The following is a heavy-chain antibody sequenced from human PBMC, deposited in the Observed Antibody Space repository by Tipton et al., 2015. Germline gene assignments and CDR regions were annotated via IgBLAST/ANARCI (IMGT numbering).Heavy chain of an antibody. CDR2: ISSSTITR. D-gene: IGHD4-17*01. Sequence: SLRLSCAASGFSFSTYSMNWVRQAPGKGLEWISFISSSTITRYYADSVKGRFTISRDNAKNSLYLQMNSLRDEDTAVYYCARKGWWDYGETAGWFDPWGQGTLVTVSS. CDR3: ARKGWWDYGETAGWFDP. CDR1: GFSFSTYS. V-gene: IGHV3-48*02. J-gene: IGHJ5*02.